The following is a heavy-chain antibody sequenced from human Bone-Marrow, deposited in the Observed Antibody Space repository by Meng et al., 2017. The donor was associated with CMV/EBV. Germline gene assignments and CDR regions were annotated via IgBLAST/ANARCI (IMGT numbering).Heavy chain of an antibody. D-gene: IGHD6-13*01. CDR2: IYSGGST. CDR1: GFTVSSNY. V-gene: IGHV3-53*01. Sequence: GESLKISCAASGFTVSSNYMSWVRQAPGKGLEWVSVIYSGGSTYYADSVKGRFTISRDNSKNTLYLQMNSLRAEDTAVYYCAKEALAAAGLIDYWGQGTLVTVSS. J-gene: IGHJ4*02. CDR3: AKEALAAAGLIDY.